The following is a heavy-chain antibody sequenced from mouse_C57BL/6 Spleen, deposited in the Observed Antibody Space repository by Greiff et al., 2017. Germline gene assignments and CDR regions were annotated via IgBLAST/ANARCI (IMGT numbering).Heavy chain of an antibody. V-gene: IGHV1-64*01. CDR3: ARGGSSPHYFDY. J-gene: IGHJ2*01. Sequence: QVQLQQPGAELVKPGASVKLSCKASGYTFTSYWMHWVKQRPGQGLEWIGMIHPNSGSTNYNEKFKSKATLTVDKSSSTAYMQLSSLTSEDSAVYYCARGGSSPHYFDYWGQGTTLTVSS. CDR2: IHPNSGST. D-gene: IGHD1-1*01. CDR1: GYTFTSYW.